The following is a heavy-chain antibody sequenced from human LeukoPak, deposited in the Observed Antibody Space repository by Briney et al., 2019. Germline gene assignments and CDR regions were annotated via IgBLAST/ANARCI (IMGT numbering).Heavy chain of an antibody. CDR1: GDSINTYY. V-gene: IGHV4-59*12. CDR3: ACGVPHSYYYMDV. CDR2: IYYTGSA. D-gene: IGHD2-21*01. Sequence: SETLSLTCTVSGDSINTYYWNWIRQPPGKGLEWLAHIYYTGSASYNPSLKGRVTIPVDTSKNQFSLSLSSVTAADTAVCYCACGVPHSYYYMDVWGKGTTVAVSS. J-gene: IGHJ6*03.